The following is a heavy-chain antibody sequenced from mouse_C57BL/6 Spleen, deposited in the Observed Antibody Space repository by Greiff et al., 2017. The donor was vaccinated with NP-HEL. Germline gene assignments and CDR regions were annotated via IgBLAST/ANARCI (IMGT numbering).Heavy chain of an antibody. J-gene: IGHJ1*03. CDR3: ASGNGNYVGWYFDV. CDR1: GYAFTNYL. V-gene: IGHV1-54*01. D-gene: IGHD2-1*01. Sequence: VQLQQSGAELVRPGTSVKVSCKASGYAFTNYLIEWVKQRPGQGLEWIGVINPGSGGTNYNEKFKGKATLTADKSSSTAYMQLSSLTSEDSAVYFCASGNGNYVGWYFDVWGTGTTVTVSS. CDR2: INPGSGGT.